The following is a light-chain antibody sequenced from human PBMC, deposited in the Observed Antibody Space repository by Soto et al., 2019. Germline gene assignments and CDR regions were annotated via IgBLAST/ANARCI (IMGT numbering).Light chain of an antibody. J-gene: IGLJ2*01. Sequence: QSVLTQPPSVSAAPGQMVTISCSGSTSNIGNNYVSWYRQLPGTAPKLLIYDNNKRPSGIPDRFSGSKSGTSATLGITGLLTGDAAVYYSGTWDSSLSADIFGGGTKLTVL. CDR2: DNN. CDR1: TSNIGNNY. V-gene: IGLV1-51*01. CDR3: GTWDSSLSADI.